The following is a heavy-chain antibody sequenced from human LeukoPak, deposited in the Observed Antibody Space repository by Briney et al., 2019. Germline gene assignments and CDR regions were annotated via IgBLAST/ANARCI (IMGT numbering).Heavy chain of an antibody. CDR2: IYYSGST. CDR1: GYSISSSSYY. CDR3: ARWAGSRQWLVHTFDP. J-gene: IGHJ5*02. D-gene: IGHD6-19*01. Sequence: SETLSLTCTVSGYSISSSSYYWGWIRQPPGKGLEWIGSIYYSGSTYYNPSLKRRVTISVDTSKNQFSLKLSSVTAADTAVYYCARWAGSRQWLVHTFDPWGQGTLVTVSS. V-gene: IGHV4-39*01.